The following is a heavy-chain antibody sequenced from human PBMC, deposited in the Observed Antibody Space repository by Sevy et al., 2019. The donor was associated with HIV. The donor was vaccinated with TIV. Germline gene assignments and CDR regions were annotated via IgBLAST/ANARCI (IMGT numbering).Heavy chain of an antibody. CDR1: GFTFSSYW. D-gene: IGHD3-9*01. J-gene: IGHJ3*02. V-gene: IGHV3-7*01. CDR3: AREMETYYDILTVNRGAFDI. CDR2: IKQDGSEK. Sequence: LSLTCAASGFTFSSYWMSWVRQAPGKGLEWVANIKQDGSEKYYVDSVKGRFTISRDNAKNSLYLQMNSLRAEDTAVYYCAREMETYYDILTVNRGAFDIWGQGTMVTVSS.